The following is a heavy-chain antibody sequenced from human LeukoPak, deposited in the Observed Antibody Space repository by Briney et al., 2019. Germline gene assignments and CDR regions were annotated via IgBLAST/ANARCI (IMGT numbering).Heavy chain of an antibody. V-gene: IGHV4-39*01. CDR1: GDSISTSSYY. CDR2: IYYSGST. J-gene: IGHJ6*03. CDR3: ARHKDYYYSYMDV. Sequence: TSGTLSLTCSVSGDSISTSSYYWGWIRQPPGKGLEWIGTIYYSGSTYYNPSLTSRVTISVDTSKNQFSLKLSSVTAADTAVYYCARHKDYYYSYMDVWGKGTTVTISS.